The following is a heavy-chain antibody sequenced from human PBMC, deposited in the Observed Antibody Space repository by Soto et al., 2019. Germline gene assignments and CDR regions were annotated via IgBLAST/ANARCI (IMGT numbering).Heavy chain of an antibody. CDR3: AREHGYCSRGTRPSELDF. V-gene: IGHV3-33*01. CDR1: GFSFRSYG. D-gene: IGHD2-15*01. CDR2: IWYDGSKK. Sequence: PGGSLRLSCAASGFSFRSYGMHWVRQPPGKGLEWVATIWYDGSKKYYGESVKGRFSVSRDNSKSTLDLQMNSLRVEDTGVYYCAREHGYCSRGTRPSELDFCVQGALVTVSS. J-gene: IGHJ4*02.